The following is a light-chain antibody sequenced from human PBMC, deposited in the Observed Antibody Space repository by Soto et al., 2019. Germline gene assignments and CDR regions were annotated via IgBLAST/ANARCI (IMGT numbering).Light chain of an antibody. CDR3: QQYNSYPLT. CDR1: QSISSW. CDR2: KAS. V-gene: IGKV1-5*03. J-gene: IGKJ4*01. Sequence: DIQMTQSPSPLSASVGDRVTITCRASQSISSWLAWYQQKPGKAPTLLIYKASSLESGVPSRFSGSGSGTEFTLTISSLQPDDVATYYCQQYNSYPLTLGGGTKVDIK.